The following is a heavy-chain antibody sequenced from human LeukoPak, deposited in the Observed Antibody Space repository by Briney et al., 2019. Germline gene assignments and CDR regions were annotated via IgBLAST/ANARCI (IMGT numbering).Heavy chain of an antibody. CDR3: ASTRRDGYPFDY. J-gene: IGHJ4*02. V-gene: IGHV4-59*01. D-gene: IGHD5-24*01. Sequence: SETLSLTCAVSGASISIYYWSWIRQPPGKGLEWIGYIYYIGSTNYNPSLKSRVTVSVDTSKNQFSLRLSSVTAADTAVYYCASTRRDGYPFDYWGQGTLVTVSS. CDR2: IYYIGST. CDR1: GASISIYY.